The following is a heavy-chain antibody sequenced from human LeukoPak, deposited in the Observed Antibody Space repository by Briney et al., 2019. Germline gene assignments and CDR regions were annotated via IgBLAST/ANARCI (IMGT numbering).Heavy chain of an antibody. CDR2: ISDSGAAI. J-gene: IGHJ4*02. CDR1: GFIFSSDA. CDR3: AASLQRISCYIF. D-gene: IGHD3-10*01. Sequence: GGSLRLSCEASGFIFSSDAMTWVRQVPGKGLEWVASISDSGAAIYYADFAKGRFTISRDNSKSTLYLQMDSLRAADTAVYYCAASLQRISCYIFWGQGELVTVSS. V-gene: IGHV3-23*01.